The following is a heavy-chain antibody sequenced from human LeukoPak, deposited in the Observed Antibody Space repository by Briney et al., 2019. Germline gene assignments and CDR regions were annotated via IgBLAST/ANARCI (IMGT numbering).Heavy chain of an antibody. J-gene: IGHJ2*01. CDR1: GLPVSSNN. V-gene: IGHV3-48*04. CDR2: ISAGSGTI. Sequence: PGGSLRLSCAASGLPVSSNNMHWVRQAPGGRLEWVAYISAGSGTIFSADSLRGRFTISRDNARESLFLQMNSLRAEDTAVYYCTRDLGLRRMIWGRGTLVLVSS. CDR3: TRDLGLRRMI.